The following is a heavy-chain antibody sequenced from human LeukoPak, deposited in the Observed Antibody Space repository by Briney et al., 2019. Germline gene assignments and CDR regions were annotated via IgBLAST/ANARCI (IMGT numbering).Heavy chain of an antibody. J-gene: IGHJ5*01. CDR2: IYPVDSKT. CDR1: GSHFTTYW. D-gene: IGHD6-19*01. CDR3: ARHSSVAGTSGCFDS. Sequence: GASLKISFKGSGSHFTTYWIGWVRPMPGKGLEWMGIIYPVDSKTRYSPSFQGQVTISADKSISTAYLQWSSLSDTDTAMYYCARHSSVAGTSGCFDSWGQGTLVTVSS. V-gene: IGHV5-51*01.